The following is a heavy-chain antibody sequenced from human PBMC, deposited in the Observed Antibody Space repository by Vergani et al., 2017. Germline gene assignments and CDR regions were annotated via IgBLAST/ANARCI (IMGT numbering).Heavy chain of an antibody. CDR2: ISSSSSTI. CDR3: ARDAGLVIVDV. V-gene: IGHV3-48*01. D-gene: IGHD3-9*01. Sequence: EVQLVESGGGLVQPGGSLSLSCAASGFTFSSYSMNWCRQAPGKGLEWVSYISSSSSTIYYADSVKGRFTISRDNAKNSLYLQMNSLRAEDTAVYYCARDAGLVIVDVWGQGTTVTVSS. J-gene: IGHJ6*02. CDR1: GFTFSSYS.